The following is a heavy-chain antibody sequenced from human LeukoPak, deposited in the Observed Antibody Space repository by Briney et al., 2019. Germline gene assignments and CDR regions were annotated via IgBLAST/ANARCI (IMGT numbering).Heavy chain of an antibody. Sequence: PSETLSLTCTVSGGSISSNSYYWGWIRQPPGKGLEWIGSIYYSGSTYYNPSLKSRVTISVDTSKNQFSLKLSSVTAADTAVYYCARHEEEMATYNWFDPWGQGTLVTVSS. D-gene: IGHD5-24*01. CDR3: ARHEEEMATYNWFDP. CDR2: IYYSGST. V-gene: IGHV4-39*01. CDR1: GGSISSNSYY. J-gene: IGHJ5*02.